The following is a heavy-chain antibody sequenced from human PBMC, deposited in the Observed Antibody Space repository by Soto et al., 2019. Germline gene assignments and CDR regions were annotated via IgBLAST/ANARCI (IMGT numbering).Heavy chain of an antibody. CDR3: ARGAQNSDWA. Sequence: PSQTLSLTCVISGDSVSSNSAAWHWIRQSPSRGLEWLGRTYYRSQWYFNYAVSVQSRITIKPDTSKNQFSLQLNSVSPDDTAVYYCARGAQNSDWAWGQGTLVTVS. CDR1: GDSVSSNSAA. CDR2: TYYRSQWYF. D-gene: IGHD6-19*01. V-gene: IGHV6-1*01. J-gene: IGHJ5*02.